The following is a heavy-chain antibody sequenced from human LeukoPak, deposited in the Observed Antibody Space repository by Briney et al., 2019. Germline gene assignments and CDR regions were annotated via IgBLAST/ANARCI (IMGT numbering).Heavy chain of an antibody. D-gene: IGHD3-10*01. CDR3: ARGISSSGSYYNGNGFDP. CDR2: ISYVGNT. V-gene: IGHV4-59*12. CDR1: GGSISSYY. J-gene: IGHJ5*02. Sequence: SETLSLTCTVSGGSISSYYWSWIRQSPGKGPEYIGYISYVGNTNYNPSLKSRVTISVDKSKNQFSLKLSSVTAADTAVYYCARGISSSGSYYNGNGFDPWGQGTLVTVSS.